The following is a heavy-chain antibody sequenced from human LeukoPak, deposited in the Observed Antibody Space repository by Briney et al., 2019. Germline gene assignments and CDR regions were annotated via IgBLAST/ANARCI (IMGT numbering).Heavy chain of an antibody. CDR2: ISSSSTI. Sequence: GGSLRLSCAASGFTFSSYSMNWVRQAPGKGLEWVSYISSSSTIYYADSVKGRFTISRDNAKNSLYLQMNSLRAEDTAVYYCAIQRGYSPNGDYWGQGTLVTVSS. V-gene: IGHV3-48*04. CDR3: AIQRGYSPNGDY. CDR1: GFTFSSYS. D-gene: IGHD5-18*01. J-gene: IGHJ4*02.